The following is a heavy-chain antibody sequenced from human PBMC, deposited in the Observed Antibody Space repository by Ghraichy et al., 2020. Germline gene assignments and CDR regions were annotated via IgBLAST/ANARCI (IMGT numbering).Heavy chain of an antibody. CDR2: ITSGSRSK. V-gene: IGHV3-48*02. J-gene: IGHJ6*02. Sequence: GSLRLSCVGSGFTFSGYGMNWVRQSPGKRLEWVSYITSGSRSKFYADSVKGRFTVSRDNAQNSLSLQMNSLRDEDTAVYYCARASTVVRFYYYGGMDVWGQGTTVTVSS. CDR1: GFTFSGYG. CDR3: ARASTVVRFYYYGGMDV. D-gene: IGHD4-23*01.